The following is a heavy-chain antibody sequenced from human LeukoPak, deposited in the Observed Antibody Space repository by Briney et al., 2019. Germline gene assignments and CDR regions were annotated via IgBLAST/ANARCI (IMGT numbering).Heavy chain of an antibody. D-gene: IGHD3-22*01. CDR1: GFTDSSNY. J-gene: IGHJ6*02. V-gene: IGHV3-53*01. CDR2: IYSGGST. CDR3: ARAPYYYDSSGYLYYYGMDV. Sequence: GGSLRLSCAASGFTDSSNYMSWVRQAPGKGLEWVSVIYSGGSTYYADSVKGRFTISRDNSKNTLYLQMNSLRAEDTAAYYCARAPYYYDSSGYLYYYGMDVWGQGTTVTVSS.